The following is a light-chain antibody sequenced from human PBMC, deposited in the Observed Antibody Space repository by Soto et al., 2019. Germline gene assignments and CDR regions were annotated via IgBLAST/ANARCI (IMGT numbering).Light chain of an antibody. CDR1: SSNLGYNY. CDR3: GTWDGSLSTVV. J-gene: IGLJ2*01. V-gene: IGLV1-51*01. Sequence: QSVLTQPPSVSAAPGQKVTISCSGSSSNLGYNYVSWYQQLPGTAPKLLIYDNNKRPSGIPDRFSGSKSDTSATLGITGLQTGDEADYYCGTWDGSLSTVVFGGGTKLTVL. CDR2: DNN.